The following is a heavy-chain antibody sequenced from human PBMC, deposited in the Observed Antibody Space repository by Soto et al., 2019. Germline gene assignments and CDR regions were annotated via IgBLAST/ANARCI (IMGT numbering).Heavy chain of an antibody. D-gene: IGHD4-17*01. Sequence: SETLSLTCAVYGGSFSGYYWSWIRQPPGKGLEWIGEINHSGSTNYNPSLKSRVAISVDTSKNQFSLKLSSVTATDTAVYYCARGRARYYGGNGGRYYYGMDVWGQGTTVTVSS. CDR1: GGSFSGYY. V-gene: IGHV4-34*01. CDR2: INHSGST. CDR3: ARGRARYYGGNGGRYYYGMDV. J-gene: IGHJ6*02.